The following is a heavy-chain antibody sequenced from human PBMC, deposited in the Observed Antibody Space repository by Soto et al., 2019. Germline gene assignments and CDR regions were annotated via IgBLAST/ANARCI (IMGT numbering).Heavy chain of an antibody. CDR1: GGTFSSYA. V-gene: IGHV1-69*06. CDR2: IIPMFGTA. J-gene: IGHJ6*02. D-gene: IGHD4-17*01. Sequence: QVQMVQSGAEVKKPGSSVKVACKASGGTFSSYAISWVRQAPGQGLEWMGGIIPMFGTANYAQKFQDRITITADKSTTTAYMELTRLRSGDSAVYYCARPRTTVTPLGYYYAMDVWGQGTTVTVSS. CDR3: ARPRTTVTPLGYYYAMDV.